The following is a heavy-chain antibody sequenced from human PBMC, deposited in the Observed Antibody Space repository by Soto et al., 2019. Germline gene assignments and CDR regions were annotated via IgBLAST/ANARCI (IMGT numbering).Heavy chain of an antibody. D-gene: IGHD3-10*01. J-gene: IGHJ4*02. V-gene: IGHV1-2*04. CDR3: ARAKNFGSGELDY. Sequence: QVQLVQSGAEVKKPGASVKVSCTASGYTFTGHYILWVRQAPGQGLEWMGWVNPISGGTIYAQKFLGWVTMTRDTSTSTAYLELRSLTSDATAVYYCARAKNFGSGELDYWGQGTLVTVSS. CDR2: VNPISGGT. CDR1: GYTFTGHY.